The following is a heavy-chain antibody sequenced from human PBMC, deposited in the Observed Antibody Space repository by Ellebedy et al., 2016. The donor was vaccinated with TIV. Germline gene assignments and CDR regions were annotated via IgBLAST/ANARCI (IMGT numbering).Heavy chain of an antibody. CDR3: AKEVDYTEFIGYFDY. CDR1: GFPFSLHA. V-gene: IGHV3-23*01. CDR2: ISASGDST. Sequence: GESLKISCAASGFPFSLHAMSWVRQAPGKGLDWVSGISASGDSTFYADPVKGRFTISRDNSKNTLYLQMNGLRAEDTAVYYCAKEVDYTEFIGYFDYWGQGTLVTVSS. D-gene: IGHD4-11*01. J-gene: IGHJ4*02.